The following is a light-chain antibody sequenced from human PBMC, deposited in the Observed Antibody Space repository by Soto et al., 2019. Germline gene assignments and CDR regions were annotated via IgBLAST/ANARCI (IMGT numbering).Light chain of an antibody. CDR3: AAWDGSLNRYV. J-gene: IGLJ1*01. V-gene: IGLV1-44*01. Sequence: QSVLTQPPSASGTPGQRVTISCSGSTSNIGSSAVNWYQRLPGTAPKLLIYANDQRPSGVPARFSGSKSGTSASLAISGLQSEDEADYYCAAWDGSLNRYVFAAGTKVTVL. CDR1: TSNIGSSA. CDR2: AND.